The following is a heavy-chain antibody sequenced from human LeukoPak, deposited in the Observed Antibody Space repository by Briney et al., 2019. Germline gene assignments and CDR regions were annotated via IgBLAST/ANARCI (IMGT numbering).Heavy chain of an antibody. CDR2: IYASGST. CDR1: GGSISSGNYY. Sequence: PSETLSLTCTVSGGSISSGNYYWSWIRQPAGKGLEWIGRIYASGSTNYNPSLKSRVTISVDTSKNQFSLKLSSVTAADTAVYYCAVYYYDSRGYLFDYWGQGTLVTVS. V-gene: IGHV4-61*02. CDR3: AVYYYDSRGYLFDY. D-gene: IGHD3-22*01. J-gene: IGHJ4*02.